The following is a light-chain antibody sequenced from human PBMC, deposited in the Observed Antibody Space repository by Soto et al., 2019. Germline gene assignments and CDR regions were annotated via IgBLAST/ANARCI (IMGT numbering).Light chain of an antibody. CDR1: QSISSW. Sequence: DIQMTQSPSTLSASVGDRVTITCRASQSISSWLAWYQQKPGKAPMLLIYKASNLVSGVPSRFNGSGSGTEFTLTISSLQPDDFAIYYCQQYDTYTTFGQGTKVEI. J-gene: IGKJ1*01. CDR3: QQYDTYTT. V-gene: IGKV1-5*03. CDR2: KAS.